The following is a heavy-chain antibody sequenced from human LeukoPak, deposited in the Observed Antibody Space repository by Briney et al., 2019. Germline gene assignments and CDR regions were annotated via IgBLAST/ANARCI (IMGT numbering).Heavy chain of an antibody. CDR3: ATFSGVGIYSGSYYEKTYFDY. CDR1: GYTLTELS. CDR2: FDPEDGET. Sequence: ASVKVSCKVSGYTLTELSMHWVRQAPGKGLEWMGGFDPEDGETIYAQKFQGRVTMTEDTSTDTAYMELSSLRSEDTAVYYCATFSGVGIYSGSYYEKTYFDYWGQGTLVTVSS. J-gene: IGHJ4*02. D-gene: IGHD1-26*01. V-gene: IGHV1-24*01.